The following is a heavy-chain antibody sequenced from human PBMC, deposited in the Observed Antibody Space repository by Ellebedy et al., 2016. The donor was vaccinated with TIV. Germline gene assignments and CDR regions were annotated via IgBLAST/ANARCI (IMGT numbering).Heavy chain of an antibody. V-gene: IGHV4-34*01. J-gene: IGHJ4*02. CDR1: GGSSSGNY. CDR2: INHSGST. D-gene: IGHD7-27*01. CDR3: ARKYWGSGPLDY. Sequence: SETLSLXXAVYGGSSSGNYWSWIRQPPGKGLEWIGEINHSGSTNYNPSPKSRVTISVDTSKNQFSLKLSSVTAADTAVYYCARKYWGSGPLDYWGQGTLVTVSS.